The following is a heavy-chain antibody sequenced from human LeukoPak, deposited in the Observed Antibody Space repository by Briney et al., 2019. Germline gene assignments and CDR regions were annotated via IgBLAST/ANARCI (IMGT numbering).Heavy chain of an antibody. J-gene: IGHJ5*02. V-gene: IGHV1-18*01. CDR2: ISAYNGNT. CDR1: GYTFTSYG. Sequence: ASVKVSCKASGYTFTSYGISWVRQAPGQGLEWMGWISAYNGNTSYAQKLQGRVTMTTDTSTSTAYMELRSLRSDDTAVYYCARVRLVGAINWFDPWGQGTLVTVSS. D-gene: IGHD1-26*01. CDR3: ARVRLVGAINWFDP.